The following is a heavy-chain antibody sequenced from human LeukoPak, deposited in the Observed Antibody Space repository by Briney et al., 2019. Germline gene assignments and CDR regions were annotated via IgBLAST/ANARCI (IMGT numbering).Heavy chain of an antibody. V-gene: IGHV3-74*01. CDR3: ATGPRYSFGSAFDY. CDR1: GFTLSTYW. D-gene: IGHD5-18*01. J-gene: IGHJ4*02. CDR2: VNGDGTST. Sequence: PGGSLRLSCAASGFTLSTYWMHWVRQAPGKGLVWVSRVNGDGTSTTYADSVKGRFTISRDNAKNTLYLQMDSLRAEDTAVYYCATGPRYSFGSAFDYWGQGTLVTVSS.